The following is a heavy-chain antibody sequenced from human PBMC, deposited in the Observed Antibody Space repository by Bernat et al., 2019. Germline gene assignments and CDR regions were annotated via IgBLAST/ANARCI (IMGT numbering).Heavy chain of an antibody. CDR3: ITPTATLDY. J-gene: IGHJ4*02. Sequence: EVQLVESGGGLVQPGGSLKLSCAASGFTFSGSAMHWVRQASGKGLEWVGRIRSKANSYATAYAASVKGRFTISRDDSKNTAYLQMNSLKTEDTAVYYCITPTATLDYWGQGTLVTVSS. CDR2: IRSKANSYAT. D-gene: IGHD1-1*01. V-gene: IGHV3-73*01. CDR1: GFTFSGSA.